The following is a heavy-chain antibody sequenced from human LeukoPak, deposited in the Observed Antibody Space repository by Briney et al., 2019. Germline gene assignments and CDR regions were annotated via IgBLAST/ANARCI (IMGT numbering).Heavy chain of an antibody. V-gene: IGHV4-34*01. CDR3: AREDRWGRWFDP. CDR2: INHSGGT. CDR1: GGSFSGYY. Sequence: KPSETLSLTCAVYGGSFSGYYWSWIRQPPGKGLEWIGEINHSGGTNYNPSLKSRVIISVDTSKNQFSLKLSSVTAADTAVYYCAREDRWGRWFDPWGQGTLVTVSS. D-gene: IGHD3-16*01. J-gene: IGHJ5*02.